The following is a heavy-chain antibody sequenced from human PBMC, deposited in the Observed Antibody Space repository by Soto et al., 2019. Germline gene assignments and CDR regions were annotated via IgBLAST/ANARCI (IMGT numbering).Heavy chain of an antibody. D-gene: IGHD6-13*01. CDR1: GFTFSSYG. CDR3: AYSSSWYEYWYFDY. V-gene: IGHV3-30*03. J-gene: IGHJ4*02. CDR2: ISYDGSNK. Sequence: GGSLSLSCAASGFTFSSYGMHWVRQAPGKGLEWVAVISYDGSNKYYADSVKGRFTISRDNSKNTLYLQMNSLRAEDTAVYYCAYSSSWYEYWYFDYWGQGTLVTVSS.